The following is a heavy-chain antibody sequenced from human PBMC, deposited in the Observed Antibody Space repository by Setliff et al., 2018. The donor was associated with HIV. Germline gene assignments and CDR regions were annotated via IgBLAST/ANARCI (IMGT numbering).Heavy chain of an antibody. D-gene: IGHD3-10*01. V-gene: IGHV4-30-2*06. CDR1: GDSMSSGDYS. CDR3: VREGAGSGSYYLDF. CDR2: IYPSGRT. J-gene: IGHJ4*02. Sequence: SETLSLTCAVSGDSMSSGDYSWNWIRQSPGKGLEWIGYIYPSGRTYYNPSLKNRVTMSTDRSKKQFSLNLSSVTAADTALYFCVREGAGSGSYYLDFWGQGILVTVSS.